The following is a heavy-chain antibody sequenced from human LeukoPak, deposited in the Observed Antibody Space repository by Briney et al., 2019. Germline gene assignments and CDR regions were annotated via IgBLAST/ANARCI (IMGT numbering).Heavy chain of an antibody. V-gene: IGHV4-61*02. J-gene: IGHJ5*02. Sequence: SETLSLTCAVSGDSISSGDYYWSWIRQPAGKGLEWIGRSYTGGGTNYNPSLKSRVTISEDMSKNQFSLKLSSVTAADTAVYYCARSWRRGWFDPWGQGILVTVSS. CDR1: GDSISSGDYY. D-gene: IGHD6-13*01. CDR2: SYTGGGT. CDR3: ARSWRRGWFDP.